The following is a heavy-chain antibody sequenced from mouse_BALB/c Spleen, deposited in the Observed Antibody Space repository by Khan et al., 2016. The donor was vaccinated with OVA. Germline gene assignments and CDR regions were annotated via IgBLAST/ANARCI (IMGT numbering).Heavy chain of an antibody. CDR1: GYTFTNYG. D-gene: IGHD2-3*01. Sequence: QIQLVQSGPELKKPGETVKISCKASGYTFTNYGMNWVKQAPGKVLKWMGWINTNTGEPTYAEEFKARFAFSLETSASTAYLQINNLKNEDTATYFCARSRWLLPAMDYWGQGTSVTVSS. CDR2: INTNTGEP. V-gene: IGHV9-3*02. CDR3: ARSRWLLPAMDY. J-gene: IGHJ4*01.